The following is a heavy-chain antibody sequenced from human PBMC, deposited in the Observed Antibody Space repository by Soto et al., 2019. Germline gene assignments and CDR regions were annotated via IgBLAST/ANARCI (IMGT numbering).Heavy chain of an antibody. D-gene: IGHD5-12*01. CDR2: VYRSGTT. Sequence: SETLSLTCAVSGASIGTNNWWSWVRQPPGKGLEWIGEVYRSGTTNCNPSLKSRVTISIDKSRNQFSLTLTSMTAADTALYYCAVPGRGDFDYWSQGNLVTVSS. J-gene: IGHJ4*02. CDR1: GASIGTNNW. V-gene: IGHV4-4*02. CDR3: AVPGRGDFDY.